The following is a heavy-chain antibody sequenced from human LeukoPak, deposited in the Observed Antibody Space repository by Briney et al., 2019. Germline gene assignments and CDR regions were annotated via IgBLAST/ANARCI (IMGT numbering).Heavy chain of an antibody. Sequence: ASVKVSCKPSVYTFTSYGISWVRHAPGQGLERMGRISAYNGNTNYAQKLQGRVTMTTDTSTSTAYMELRSLRSDDTAVYYCARDAEYYDFWSGYQTNWFDPWGQGTLVTVSS. J-gene: IGHJ5*02. V-gene: IGHV1-18*01. CDR2: ISAYNGNT. D-gene: IGHD3-3*01. CDR1: VYTFTSYG. CDR3: ARDAEYYDFWSGYQTNWFDP.